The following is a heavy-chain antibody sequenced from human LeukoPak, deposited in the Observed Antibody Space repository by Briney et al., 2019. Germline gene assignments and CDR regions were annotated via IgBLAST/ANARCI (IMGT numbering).Heavy chain of an antibody. D-gene: IGHD2-15*01. CDR3: ARDQHCSGGSCYWNDAFDI. J-gene: IGHJ3*02. Sequence: GGSLRLSCAASGFTFSSYEMNWVRHAPGKGGDWLSYISSIGNTIYYAESVTGRFTISRDNDKNSLYLQMNRLRAEDTAVYYCARDQHCSGGSCYWNDAFDIWGQGTMVTVSS. V-gene: IGHV3-48*03. CDR2: ISSIGNTI. CDR1: GFTFSSYE.